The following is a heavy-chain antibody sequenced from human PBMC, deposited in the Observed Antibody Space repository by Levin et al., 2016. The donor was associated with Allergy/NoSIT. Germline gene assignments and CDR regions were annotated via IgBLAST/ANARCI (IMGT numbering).Heavy chain of an antibody. V-gene: IGHV1-18*01. D-gene: IGHD2-2*01. Sequence: WVRQAPGQGLEWMGWISAYNGNTNYAQKLQGRVTMTTDTSTSTAYMELRSLRSDDTAVYYCAREVTSLPEDCSSTSCYHWFDPWGQGTLVTVSS. J-gene: IGHJ5*02. CDR2: ISAYNGNT. CDR3: AREVTSLPEDCSSTSCYHWFDP.